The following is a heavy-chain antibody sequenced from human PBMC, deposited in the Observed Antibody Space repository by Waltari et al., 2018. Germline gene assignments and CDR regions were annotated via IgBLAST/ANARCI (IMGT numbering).Heavy chain of an antibody. Sequence: QVQLQESGPGLVQPSETLSLTCTVSGGSISSYYWSWIRQPPGKGLEWIGYIYSSGSSNYNPSLKSRVTISVDTSKNQFALKLNSVTAADTAVYYCARVLRSAWGVWFDPWGPGTLVIVSS. V-gene: IGHV4-59*01. D-gene: IGHD3-16*01. CDR3: ARVLRSAWGVWFDP. J-gene: IGHJ5*02. CDR2: IYSSGSS. CDR1: GGSISSYY.